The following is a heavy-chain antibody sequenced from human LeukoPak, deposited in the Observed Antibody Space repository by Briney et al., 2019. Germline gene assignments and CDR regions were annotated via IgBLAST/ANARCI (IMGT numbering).Heavy chain of an antibody. CDR2: ISSSDNYI. D-gene: IGHD6-19*01. J-gene: IGHJ5*02. V-gene: IGHV3-21*01. CDR1: GFTFSSYS. CDR3: ARGIAVAGTFWFDQ. Sequence: GGSLRLSCAASGFTFSSYSMNWVRQAPGKGLEWVSSISSSDNYIYYADSVRGRFTISRDNAKKSLYLQMNSLRAEDTAVYYCARGIAVAGTFWFDQWGQGTLVTVSS.